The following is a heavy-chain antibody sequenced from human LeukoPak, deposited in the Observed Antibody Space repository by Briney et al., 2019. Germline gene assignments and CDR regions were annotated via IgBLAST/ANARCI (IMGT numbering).Heavy chain of an antibody. V-gene: IGHV4-38-2*02. J-gene: IGHJ4*02. D-gene: IGHD3-9*01. Sequence: SETLSLTCTVSGYSISSGYYWGWIRQPPGKGLEWIGSSYHSGSTYYNPSLKSRVTISVDTSKNQFSLKLSSVTAADTAVYYCARELTLNYDILTGYYYFDYWGQGTLVTVSS. CDR1: GYSISSGYY. CDR3: ARELTLNYDILTGYYYFDY. CDR2: SYHSGST.